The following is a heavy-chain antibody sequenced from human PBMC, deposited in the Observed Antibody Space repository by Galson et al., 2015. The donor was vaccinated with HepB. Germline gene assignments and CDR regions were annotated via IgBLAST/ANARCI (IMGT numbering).Heavy chain of an antibody. J-gene: IGHJ4*02. CDR3: AKDRNYYDSSGYYPSFSY. Sequence: SLRLSCAASGFTFSSYAMSWVRQAPGKGLEWVSAISGSGGSTYYADSVKGRFTISRDNSKNTLYLQMNSLRAEDTAVYYCAKDRNYYDSSGYYPSFSYWGQGTLVTVSS. D-gene: IGHD3-22*01. V-gene: IGHV3-23*01. CDR2: ISGSGGST. CDR1: GFTFSSYA.